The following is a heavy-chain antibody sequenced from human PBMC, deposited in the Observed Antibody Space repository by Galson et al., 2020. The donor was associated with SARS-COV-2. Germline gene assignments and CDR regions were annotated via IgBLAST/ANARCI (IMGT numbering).Heavy chain of an antibody. CDR1: GGSISGFY. Sequence: PSETLSLTCTVSGGSISGFYWSWIRQPAGKGLEWIVRMYVRGGDYTSGTTRYNPSLTSRVTMAADKSKNQFSLNLNSVTAADTAVYYCARGSIFGLWVFDHWGQGALVTVSS. D-gene: IGHD3-3*01. CDR3: ARGSIFGLWVFDH. J-gene: IGHJ4*02. CDR2: MYVRGGDYTSGTT. V-gene: IGHV4-4*07.